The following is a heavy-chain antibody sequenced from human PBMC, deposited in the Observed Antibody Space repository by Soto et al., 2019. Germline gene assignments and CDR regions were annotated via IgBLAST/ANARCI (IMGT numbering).Heavy chain of an antibody. CDR1: GFTFSDYY. CDR2: ISSSSSYT. D-gene: IGHD3-3*01. CDR3: ARDIENYDFWSGYSTPGYFDY. J-gene: IGHJ4*02. V-gene: IGHV3-11*06. Sequence: GGSLRLSCAASGFTFSDYYMSWIRQAPGKGLEWVSYISSSSSYTNYADSVKGRFTISRDNAKNSLYLQMNSLRAEDTAVYYCARDIENYDFWSGYSTPGYFDYWCQGTLVTVSS.